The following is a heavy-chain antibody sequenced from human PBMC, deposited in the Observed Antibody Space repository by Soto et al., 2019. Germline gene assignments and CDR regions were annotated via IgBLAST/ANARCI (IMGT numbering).Heavy chain of an antibody. CDR3: AHSLSNFRFFDY. CDR2: IYSDADK. D-gene: IGHD4-4*01. J-gene: IGHJ4*02. CDR1: GFSLTASAVV. V-gene: IGHV2-5*02. Sequence: QITLKESGPTLVKPTETLTLTCSFSGFSLTASAVVVGWIRQPPGKALEWLALIYSDADKRSSPSLKNRVTITKDTSKNHVVLTLTNIDPVDTGTYYCAHSLSNFRFFDYWCQGILVTVSS.